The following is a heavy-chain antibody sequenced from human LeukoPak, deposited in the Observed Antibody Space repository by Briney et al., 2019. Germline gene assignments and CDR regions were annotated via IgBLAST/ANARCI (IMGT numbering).Heavy chain of an antibody. CDR1: GFTFSGYS. Sequence: GSXRLSCAASGFTFSGYSMNWVRQAPGKGLEWVSSISASTSYIYYADSVKGRFTISRDNAKNSLYLQMNSLRAEDTAVYYCARRAGYNYYFDYWGQGALVTVSS. D-gene: IGHD5-24*01. CDR3: ARRAGYNYYFDY. J-gene: IGHJ4*02. V-gene: IGHV3-21*01. CDR2: ISASTSYI.